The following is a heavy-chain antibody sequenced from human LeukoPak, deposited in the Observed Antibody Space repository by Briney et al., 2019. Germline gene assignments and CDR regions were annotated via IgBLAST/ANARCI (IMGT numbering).Heavy chain of an antibody. CDR1: GGTFTSYA. V-gene: IGHV1-69*05. CDR3: AREGVATLDY. Sequence: ASVKLSSKAAGGTFTSYALGWMRQAPGPGLEWMGGIIPIFGTANYAQKFQGRVTITTDESTSTDYVELSSLRSEDTAVYYRAREGVATLDYWGQGTLVTVSS. D-gene: IGHD5-12*01. CDR2: IIPIFGTA. J-gene: IGHJ4*02.